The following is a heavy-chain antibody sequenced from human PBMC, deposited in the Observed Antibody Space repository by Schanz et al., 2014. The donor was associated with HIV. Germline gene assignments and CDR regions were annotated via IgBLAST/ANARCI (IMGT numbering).Heavy chain of an antibody. Sequence: QVQLVQSGAEVKKPGSSVKVSCKASGGTFSSYAISWVRQAPGQGLEWMGGITPIFDTANYAQKFQGRVTITADESTNTAYMELSSLRSEDTAVYYCASDINTPEIVVLLDYWGQGTLVTVSS. J-gene: IGHJ4*02. CDR1: GGTFSSYA. CDR3: ASDINTPEIVVLLDY. D-gene: IGHD3-22*01. CDR2: ITPIFDTA. V-gene: IGHV1-69*01.